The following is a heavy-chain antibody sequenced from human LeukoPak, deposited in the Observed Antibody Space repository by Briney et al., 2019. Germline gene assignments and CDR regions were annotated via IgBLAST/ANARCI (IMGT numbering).Heavy chain of an antibody. V-gene: IGHV3-23*01. CDR2: ISYSGANS. D-gene: IGHD6-19*01. CDR1: GFTFSGSA. Sequence: GGSLRLSCAASGFTFSGSAMSWVRQAPGEGLEWVSLISYSGANSYYTDSVRGRFTISRDNSKNPLYLQMNSLRAEDTAVYYCAKVRASSGWYGGFDYWGQGTLVTVSS. CDR3: AKVRASSGWYGGFDY. J-gene: IGHJ4*02.